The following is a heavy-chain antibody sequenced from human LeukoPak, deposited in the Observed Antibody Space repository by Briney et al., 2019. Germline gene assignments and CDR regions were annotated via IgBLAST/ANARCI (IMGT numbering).Heavy chain of an antibody. D-gene: IGHD6-19*01. CDR1: GGTFSSYA. J-gene: IGHJ1*01. V-gene: IGHV1-69*04. CDR2: IIPILGIA. Sequence: ASVKVSCKASGGTFSSYAISWVRQAPGQGLEWMGRIIPILGIANYAQKFQGRVTITADKSTSTAYMELSSLRSEDTAVYYCANPQSSGWPNKYRAEYFQHWGQGTLVTVSS. CDR3: ANPQSSGWPNKYRAEYFQH.